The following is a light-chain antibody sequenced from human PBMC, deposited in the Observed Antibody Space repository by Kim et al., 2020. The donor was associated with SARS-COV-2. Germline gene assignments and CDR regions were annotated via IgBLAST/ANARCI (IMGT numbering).Light chain of an antibody. V-gene: IGLV1-40*01. CDR3: QSYDSSLSGSGV. CDR2: ADN. Sequence: QAVVTQPPSVSGAPGQRVTISCTGSGSNIGGGYDVHWYQQLPGTAPKLLIYADNIRPSGVPDRFSGSKSGTSASLAIAGLQAEDEGDYYCQSYDSSLSGSGVFGTGTKVTVL. CDR1: GSNIGGGYD. J-gene: IGLJ1*01.